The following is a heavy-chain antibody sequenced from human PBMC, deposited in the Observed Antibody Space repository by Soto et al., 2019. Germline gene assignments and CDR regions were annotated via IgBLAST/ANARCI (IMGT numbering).Heavy chain of an antibody. CDR2: IIPIFASP. CDR1: GGTFSNYA. Sequence: QVQLVQSGAEVKKPGSSVKVSCKASGGTFSNYAITWVRQAPGQGLEWMGTIIPIFASPRYAQKFQGRVTITADDSTSTTYMDQSSLRSEDTAVYYCARDAGIPVVGRGTSFEYWGQGTLVIVSS. D-gene: IGHD6-19*01. CDR3: ARDAGIPVVGRGTSFEY. V-gene: IGHV1-69*18. J-gene: IGHJ4*02.